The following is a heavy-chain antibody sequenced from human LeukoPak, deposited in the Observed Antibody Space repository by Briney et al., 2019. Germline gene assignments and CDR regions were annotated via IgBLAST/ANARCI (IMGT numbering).Heavy chain of an antibody. CDR2: ISGSGGRT. CDR1: GITLSNYG. J-gene: IGHJ4*02. CDR3: AKRGVVIRVILVGFHKEAYYFDS. V-gene: IGHV3-23*01. D-gene: IGHD3-22*01. Sequence: GGSLRLSCAVSGITLSNYGMSWVRQAPGKGLEWVAGISGSGGRTSSADSVKVRFTSPRANPRNTLYLQMNSLRAEDTGVYFCAKRGVVIRVILVGFHKEAYYFDSWGQGALVTVSS.